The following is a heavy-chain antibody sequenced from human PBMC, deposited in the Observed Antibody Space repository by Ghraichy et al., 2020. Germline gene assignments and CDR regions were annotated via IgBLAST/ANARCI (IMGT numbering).Heavy chain of an antibody. J-gene: IGHJ4*02. Sequence: SVKVSCKASGGTFSSYAISWVRQAPGQGLEWMGRIIPILGIANYAQKFQGRVTITADKSTSTAYMELSSLRSEDTTVYYCARAMVRGVIITYYFDYWGQGTLVTVSS. V-gene: IGHV1-69*04. D-gene: IGHD3-10*01. CDR1: GGTFSSYA. CDR2: IIPILGIA. CDR3: ARAMVRGVIITYYFDY.